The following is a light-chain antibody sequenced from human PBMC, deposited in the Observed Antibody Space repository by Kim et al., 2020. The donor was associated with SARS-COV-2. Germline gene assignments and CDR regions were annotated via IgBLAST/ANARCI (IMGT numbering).Light chain of an antibody. CDR1: SLRSYY. V-gene: IGLV3-19*01. CDR3: NSRDNSDNHVL. J-gene: IGLJ2*01. Sequence: LGQTVRSTCQGASLRSYYATWYQQKPGQAPLRVIYGKNNRPSGIPDRFSGSSSGSTASLTITGAQAEDEADYYCNSRDNSDNHVLFGGGTQLTVL. CDR2: GKN.